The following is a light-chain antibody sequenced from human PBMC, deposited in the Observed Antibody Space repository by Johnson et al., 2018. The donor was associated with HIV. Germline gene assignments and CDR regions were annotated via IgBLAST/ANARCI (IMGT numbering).Light chain of an antibody. V-gene: IGLV1-51*01. CDR1: SSNIGNNY. CDR2: ENN. Sequence: QAALTQPPSVSAAPGQNVTISCSGSSSNIGNNYVSWYRQLPVTAPKLLIYENNKRPSGTPDRFSGSNSGTSATLVTTGLQYGDEADYYCGTWDSSLSAYVFGTGTKVTVL. J-gene: IGLJ1*01. CDR3: GTWDSSLSAYV.